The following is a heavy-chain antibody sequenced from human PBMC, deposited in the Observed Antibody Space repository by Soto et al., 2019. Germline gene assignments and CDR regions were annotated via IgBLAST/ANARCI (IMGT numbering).Heavy chain of an antibody. CDR2: IDTDGSRK. D-gene: IGHD4-17*01. CDR1: GFNFNTYW. CDR3: GRVPLDGNYANGVDV. V-gene: IGHV3-7*03. J-gene: IGHJ6*02. Sequence: EVHLVESGGGLVQPGGSLRLSCAASGFNFNTYWMYWVRQAPGKGLEWVANIDTDGSRKNYVDSVKGRFIISRDNVKNSLFLQMNSLRAEDTAVYYCGRVPLDGNYANGVDVWGQGTTVTVSS.